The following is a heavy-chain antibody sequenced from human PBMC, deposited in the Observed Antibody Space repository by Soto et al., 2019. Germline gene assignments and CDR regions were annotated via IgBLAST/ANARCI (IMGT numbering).Heavy chain of an antibody. V-gene: IGHV4-39*01. Sequence: PSGTLSLTCTVAGGSISSSDFYWGWLRQTPGKGLEFIGSIYYSGSTYYNPSLKSRVTISVDTSKNQFSLKLSSVTAADTAVYYCARRAIFLNTNWFDPWGQGTLVTVSS. J-gene: IGHJ5*02. CDR2: IYYSGST. D-gene: IGHD3-3*01. CDR1: GGSISSSDFY. CDR3: ARRAIFLNTNWFDP.